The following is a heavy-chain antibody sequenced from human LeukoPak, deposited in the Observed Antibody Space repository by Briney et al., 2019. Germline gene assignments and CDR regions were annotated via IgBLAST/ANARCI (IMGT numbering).Heavy chain of an antibody. Sequence: PSETLSLTCTVSGGSISSYYWSWIRRPAGKGLEWIGRIHTSGSTNYNPSLKSRVTMSVDTSKNQFSLKLSSVTAADTAVYYCARGIYCSSTSCYYYYYYMDVWGKGTTVTVSS. CDR2: IHTSGST. V-gene: IGHV4-4*07. CDR3: ARGIYCSSTSCYYYYYYMDV. CDR1: GGSISSYY. D-gene: IGHD2-2*01. J-gene: IGHJ6*03.